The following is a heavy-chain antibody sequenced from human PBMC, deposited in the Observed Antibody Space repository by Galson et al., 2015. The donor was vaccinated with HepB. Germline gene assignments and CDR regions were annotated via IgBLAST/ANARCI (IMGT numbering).Heavy chain of an antibody. J-gene: IGHJ6*02. D-gene: IGHD2-15*01. CDR2: ISGSGGST. Sequence: SLRLSCAASGFTFSSYAMSWVRQAPGKGLEWVSAISGSGGSTYYADSVKGRFTISRDNSKNTLYLQMNSLRAEDTAVYYCAKVGGGDIVVVVAELNGMDVWGQGTTVTVSS. V-gene: IGHV3-23*01. CDR1: GFTFSSYA. CDR3: AKVGGGDIVVVVAELNGMDV.